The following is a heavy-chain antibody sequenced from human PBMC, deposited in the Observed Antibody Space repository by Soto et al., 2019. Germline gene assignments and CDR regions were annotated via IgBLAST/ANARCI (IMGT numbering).Heavy chain of an antibody. V-gene: IGHV3-11*01. J-gene: IGHJ4*02. CDR3: PRVRYSYGPYYFDY. CDR1: GFTFSDYY. CDR2: ITSSGSTT. Sequence: QVQLVESGGDLVKPGGSLRLSCAASGFTFSDYYMSWIRQAPGKGLEWVSSITSSGSTTYYTDSVKGRFTISRDNAKTSLYLQVNSLRAEDTAVYYCPRVRYSYGPYYFDYWGQGTMVTVSS. D-gene: IGHD5-18*01.